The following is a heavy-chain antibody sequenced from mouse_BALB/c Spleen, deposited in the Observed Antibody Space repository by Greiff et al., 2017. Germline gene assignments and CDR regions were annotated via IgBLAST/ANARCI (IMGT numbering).Heavy chain of an antibody. V-gene: IGHV5-17*02. J-gene: IGHJ3*01. CDR3: ARVYDGYFLGGAY. Sequence: EVKLMESGGGLVQPGGSRKLSCAASGFTFSSFGMHWVRQAPEKGLEWVAYICSGSSTIYYADTVKGRFTISRDNPKNTLFLQMTSLRSEDTAMYYCARVYDGYFLGGAYWGQGTLVTVSA. D-gene: IGHD2-3*01. CDR1: GFTFSSFG. CDR2: ICSGSSTI.